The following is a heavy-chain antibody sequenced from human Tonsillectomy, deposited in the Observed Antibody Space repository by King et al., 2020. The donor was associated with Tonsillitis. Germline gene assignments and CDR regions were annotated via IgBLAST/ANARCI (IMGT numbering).Heavy chain of an antibody. J-gene: IGHJ4*02. V-gene: IGHV1-2*02. CDR3: ATSPSNSGNFNY. CDR1: GYTFTGYF. D-gene: IGHD1-26*01. Sequence: VQLVQSGAEVKKPGASVKVSCKASGYTFTGYFIYWVRQAPGQRLEWMGWINPNSGATRYAQKFQGRVTMTRDTSISTAYMELSRLRSDDMAVYYCATSPSNSGNFNYWGQGTLVTVSS. CDR2: INPNSGAT.